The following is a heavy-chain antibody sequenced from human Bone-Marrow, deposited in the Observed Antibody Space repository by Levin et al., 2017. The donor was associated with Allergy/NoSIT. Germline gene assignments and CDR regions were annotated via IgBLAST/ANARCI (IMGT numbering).Heavy chain of an antibody. J-gene: IGHJ2*01. CDR3: ARMTTVTTGWYFDL. CDR1: GYSISSGYY. D-gene: IGHD4-17*01. V-gene: IGHV4-38-2*01. Sequence: PSETLSLTCAVSGYSISSGYYWGWIRQPPGKGLEWIGSIYHSGSTYYNPSLKSRVTISVDTSKNQFSLKLSSVTAADTAVYYCARMTTVTTGWYFDLWGRGTLVTVSS. CDR2: IYHSGST.